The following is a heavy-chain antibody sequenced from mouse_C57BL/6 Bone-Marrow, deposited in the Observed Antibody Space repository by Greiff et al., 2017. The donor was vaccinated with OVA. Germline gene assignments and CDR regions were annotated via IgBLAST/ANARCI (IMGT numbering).Heavy chain of an antibody. J-gene: IGHJ2*01. CDR3: ARRGPDGSRGY. CDR2: IDPSDSYT. D-gene: IGHD1-1*01. V-gene: IGHV1-69*01. Sequence: VQLQQPGAELVMPGASVKLSCKASGYTFTSYCMHWVKQSPGQGLEWIGEIDPSDSYTNYNQKFKGKSTLTVDKSSSTAYMQLSSLTSEDSAVYYCARRGPDGSRGYWGKGTTLTVSS. CDR1: GYTFTSYC.